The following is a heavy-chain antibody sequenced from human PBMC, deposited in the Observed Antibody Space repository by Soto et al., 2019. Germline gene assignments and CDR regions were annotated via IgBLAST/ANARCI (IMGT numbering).Heavy chain of an antibody. J-gene: IGHJ4*02. CDR3: ASLTWIQLWSLAL. CDR1: GFTFSSYA. Sequence: QVQLVESGGGVVQPGRSLRLSCAASGFTFSSYAMHWVRQAPGKGLEWVAVISYDGSNKYYADSVKGRFTISRDNSKNTLYLQMNSLRAEDTAVYYCASLTWIQLWSLALGGQGTLVTVSS. V-gene: IGHV3-30-3*01. CDR2: ISYDGSNK. D-gene: IGHD5-18*01.